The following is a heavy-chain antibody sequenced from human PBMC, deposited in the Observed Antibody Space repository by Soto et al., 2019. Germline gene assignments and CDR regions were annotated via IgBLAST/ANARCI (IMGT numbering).Heavy chain of an antibody. D-gene: IGHD3-9*01. Sequence: PGGSLRLSCTASGVTFGDYAMSWLRQAPGKGLEWVGFIRSKAYGGTTEYAASVKGRFTISRDDSKSIAYLQMNSLKTEDTAVYYCTRGLYYDILTGYYPPRGVGYGMDVWGQGTTVTAP. CDR3: TRGLYYDILTGYYPPRGVGYGMDV. CDR1: GVTFGDYA. J-gene: IGHJ6*02. CDR2: IRSKAYGGTT. V-gene: IGHV3-49*03.